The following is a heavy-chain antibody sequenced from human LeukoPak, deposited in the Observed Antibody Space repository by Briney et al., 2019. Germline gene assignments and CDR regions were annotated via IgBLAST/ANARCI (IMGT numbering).Heavy chain of an antibody. V-gene: IGHV1-18*01. J-gene: IGHJ4*02. CDR2: ISAYNGNT. CDR3: ARDRPVPAAMADY. D-gene: IGHD2-2*01. CDR1: GYSFTSYG. Sequence: GESLKISCKGSGYSFTSYGISWVRQAPGQGLEWMGWISAYNGNTNYAQKLQGRVTMTTDTSTSTAYMELRSLRSDDTAVYYCARDRPVPAAMADYWGQGTLVTVSS.